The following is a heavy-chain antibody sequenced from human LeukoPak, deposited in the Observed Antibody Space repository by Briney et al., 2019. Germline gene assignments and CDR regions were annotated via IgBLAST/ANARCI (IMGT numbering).Heavy chain of an antibody. J-gene: IGHJ4*02. V-gene: IGHV3-21*01. CDR3: ARSGLVVTAPGAY. CDR2: ISSSSSYI. CDR1: GFTFSSYS. D-gene: IGHD2-21*02. Sequence: GGSLRLSCAASGFTFSSYSMNWVRQPPGRGLEWVSSISSSSSYIYYADSVKGRFTISRDNAKNSLYLQMNSLRAEDTAVYYCARSGLVVTAPGAYWGQGTLVTVSS.